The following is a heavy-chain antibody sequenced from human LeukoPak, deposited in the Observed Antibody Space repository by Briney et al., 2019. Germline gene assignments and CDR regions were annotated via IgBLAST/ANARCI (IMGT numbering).Heavy chain of an antibody. J-gene: IGHJ5*02. V-gene: IGHV4-39*01. CDR1: GGSISTNNYY. CDR2: IYYTGRT. D-gene: IGHD1-14*01. Sequence: SETLSLTCTVSGGSISTNNYYWGWIRQPPGIGLEWIGSIYYTGRTYYNPSLKSRVTISVDTSKNQFSLKLSSVTAADTAVYYCTRSFRDSPVDPWGQGTLVTVSS. CDR3: TRSFRDSPVDP.